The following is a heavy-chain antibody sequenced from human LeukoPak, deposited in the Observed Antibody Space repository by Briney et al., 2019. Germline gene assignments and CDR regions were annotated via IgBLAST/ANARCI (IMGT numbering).Heavy chain of an antibody. J-gene: IGHJ4*02. CDR1: GFTFSSYS. V-gene: IGHV3-21*01. CDR2: ISSSSSDI. D-gene: IGHD4/OR15-4a*01. CDR3: ARGGGLWFDY. Sequence: PGGSLRLSCAASGFTFSSYSMNWVRQAPGKGLEWVSSISSSSSDIYYAGSVKGRFTISRDNAKNSLYLQMNSLRAEDTAMYHCARGGGLWFDYWGQGTLVTVSS.